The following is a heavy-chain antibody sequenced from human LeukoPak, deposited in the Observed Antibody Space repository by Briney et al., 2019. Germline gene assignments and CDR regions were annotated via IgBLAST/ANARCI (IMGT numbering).Heavy chain of an antibody. Sequence: GGSLRLSCAASGFTFSDYYMTWIRQAPGKGLEWLSCISGGGIIYYADSVKGRFTISRDNAKNSLYLQLSDLRADDTAVYYCARGHVSGYYSTYYWGQGILVTVSS. CDR1: GFTFSDYY. CDR2: ISGGGII. V-gene: IGHV3-11*01. CDR3: ARGHVSGYYSTYY. D-gene: IGHD3-3*01. J-gene: IGHJ4*02.